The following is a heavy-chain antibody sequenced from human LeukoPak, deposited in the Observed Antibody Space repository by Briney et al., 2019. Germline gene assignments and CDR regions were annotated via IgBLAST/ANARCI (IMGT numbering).Heavy chain of an antibody. CDR1: GFTFRNYW. CDR3: ARDRGITIFGVVPFSDY. CDR2: IKQDGSER. J-gene: IGHJ4*02. Sequence: PGGSLRLSCAASGFTFRNYWMSWVRQAPGKGLEWVANIKQDGSERYHVDSVKGRFTISRDNAKNSLYLQMNSLRAEDTAVYYCARDRGITIFGVVPFSDYWGQGTLVTVSS. D-gene: IGHD3-3*01. V-gene: IGHV3-7*01.